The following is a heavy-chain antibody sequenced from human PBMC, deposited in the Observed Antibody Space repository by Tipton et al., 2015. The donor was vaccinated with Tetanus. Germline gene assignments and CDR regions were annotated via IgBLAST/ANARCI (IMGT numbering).Heavy chain of an antibody. Sequence: QLVQSGAEVKKPGSSVKVSCEASGGAFDSYTINWVRQAPGQGLEWMGGVIPVFGTTTYARKFEGRVTITADVASTTAYMELSSLRSDDTAIYYCARDGAFSRSLYSFDHWGQGTLVTVSS. V-gene: IGHV1-69*01. CDR2: VIPVFGTT. CDR3: ARDGAFSRSLYSFDH. J-gene: IGHJ4*01. D-gene: IGHD6-13*01. CDR1: GGAFDSYT.